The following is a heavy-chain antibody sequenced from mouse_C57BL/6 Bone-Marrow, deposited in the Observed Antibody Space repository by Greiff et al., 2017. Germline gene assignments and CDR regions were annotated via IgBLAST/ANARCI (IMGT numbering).Heavy chain of an antibody. CDR3: ARRVYYYGSSYGYFDY. V-gene: IGHV1-59*01. J-gene: IGHJ2*01. D-gene: IGHD1-1*01. CDR1: GYTFTSYW. CDR2: IDPSDSYT. Sequence: QVQLQQPGAELVRPGTSVKLSCKASGYTFTSYWMHWVKQRPGQGLEWIGVIDPSDSYTNYNQKFKGKATLTVDTSSSTAYMQLSSLTSEDSAVYYCARRVYYYGSSYGYFDYWGQGTTLTVSS.